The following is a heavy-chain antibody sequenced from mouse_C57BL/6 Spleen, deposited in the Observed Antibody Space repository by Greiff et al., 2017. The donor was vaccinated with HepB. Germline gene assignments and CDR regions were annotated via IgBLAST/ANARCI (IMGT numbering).Heavy chain of an antibody. CDR3: ARILYYGSSYDYFDY. CDR2: IYPGSGNT. V-gene: IGHV1-66*01. J-gene: IGHJ2*01. D-gene: IGHD1-1*01. Sequence: QVQLQQSGPELVKPGASVKISCKASGYSFTSYYIHWVKQRPGQGLEWIGWIYPGSGNTKYNEKFKGKATLTADTSSSTAYMQLSSLTSEDSAVYYCARILYYGSSYDYFDYWGQGTTLTVSS. CDR1: GYSFTSYY.